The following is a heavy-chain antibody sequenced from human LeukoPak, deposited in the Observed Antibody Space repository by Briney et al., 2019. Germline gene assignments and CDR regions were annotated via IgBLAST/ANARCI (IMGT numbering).Heavy chain of an antibody. D-gene: IGHD4-11*01. Sequence: SETLSLTRTVSGGSISSIDCYWGWIRQPPGKGLEWIGSIYYTGTTFYNPSLKSRVTMSVDTSKSQFSLKLSSVTAADTAVYYCARGATYGNYVFAYSYYYMDVWGKGTTVTVSS. CDR2: IYYTGTT. CDR1: GGSISSIDCY. J-gene: IGHJ6*03. V-gene: IGHV4-39*01. CDR3: ARGATYGNYVFAYSYYYMDV.